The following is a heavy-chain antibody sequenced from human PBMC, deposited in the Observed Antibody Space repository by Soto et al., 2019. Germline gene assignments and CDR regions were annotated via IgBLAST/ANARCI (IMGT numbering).Heavy chain of an antibody. CDR3: ARERGGGYCSSTSCQQNDAFDI. CDR1: GYTFTGYY. V-gene: IGHV1-2*04. D-gene: IGHD2-2*01. J-gene: IGHJ3*02. CDR2: INPNSGGT. Sequence: QVQLVQSGAEVKKPGASVKVSCKASGYTFTGYYMHWVRQAPGQGLEWMGWINPNSGGTNYAQKFQGWVPMTRDTSISTSYMELSRLRSDDTAVYYCARERGGGYCSSTSCQQNDAFDIWGQGTMVTVSS.